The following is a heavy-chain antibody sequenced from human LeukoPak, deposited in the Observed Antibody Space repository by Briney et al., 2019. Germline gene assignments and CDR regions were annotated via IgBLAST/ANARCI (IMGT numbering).Heavy chain of an antibody. CDR1: GGTFSSYA. CDR3: ARDILAFTGDPY. CDR2: IIPILGIA. V-gene: IGHV1-69*04. D-gene: IGHD3-3*02. J-gene: IGHJ4*02. Sequence: SVKVSCKASGGTFSSYAISWVRQAPGQGLEWMGRIIPILGIANYAQKFQGRVTITADKSTSTAYMELSSLRSEDTAVYYCARDILAFTGDPYWGQGTLVTVSS.